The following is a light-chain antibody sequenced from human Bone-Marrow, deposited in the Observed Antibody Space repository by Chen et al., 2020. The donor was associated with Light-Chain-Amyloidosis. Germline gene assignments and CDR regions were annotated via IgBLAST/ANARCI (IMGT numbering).Light chain of an antibody. J-gene: IGKJ1*01. CDR2: ATA. CDR3: QQYYNIPPWT. CDR1: QGVRHA. V-gene: IGKV1-NL1*01. Sequence: DIQMTQFPPSLSASVGDRVTITCRASQGVRHAVAWYQQKPGKGPTLLIYATARLGSGVPSRFSGSGAGTEYTLTINGLQPEDSATYFCQQYYNIPPWTFGQGTKVQIK.